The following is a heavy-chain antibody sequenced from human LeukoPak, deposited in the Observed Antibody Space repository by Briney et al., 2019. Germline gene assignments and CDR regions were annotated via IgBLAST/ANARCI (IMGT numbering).Heavy chain of an antibody. J-gene: IGHJ2*01. D-gene: IGHD5-18*01. Sequence: SETLSLTCAVYGGSFSGYYWSWIRQPPGKGLEWIGEINHSGSTNYNPSLKSRVTISVDTSKNQFSLKLSSVTAADTAVYYCARERASPGYSYGYIYWYFDLWGRGTLVTVSS. V-gene: IGHV4-34*01. CDR2: INHSGST. CDR3: ARERASPGYSYGYIYWYFDL. CDR1: GGSFSGYY.